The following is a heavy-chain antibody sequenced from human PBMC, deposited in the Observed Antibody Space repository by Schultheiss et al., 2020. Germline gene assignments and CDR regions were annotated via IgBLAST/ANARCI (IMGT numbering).Heavy chain of an antibody. CDR2: ISSSSSYI. D-gene: IGHD2-8*01. V-gene: IGHV3-21*04. CDR3: AKSGRLMVYPPDP. J-gene: IGHJ5*02. Sequence: GGSLRLSCAASGFTFSSYSMNWVRQAPGKGLEWVSSISSSSSYIYYADSVKGRFTISRDNSKNRLYLQMNSLRADDTAVYYCAKSGRLMVYPPDPWGQGTLVTVSS. CDR1: GFTFSSYS.